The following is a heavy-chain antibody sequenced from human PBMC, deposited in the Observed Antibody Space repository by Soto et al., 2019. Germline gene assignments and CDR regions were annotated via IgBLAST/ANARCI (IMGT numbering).Heavy chain of an antibody. D-gene: IGHD3-10*01. J-gene: IGHJ4*02. Sequence: EAQLVESGGGLVQPGRSLRLSCVASGFTFDDYAIHWVRQAPGKGLEWVSGISWNGAAKGYADSVKGRFTIARNNAKNSLYLQMSSLRTEDTAIYYCANLPLYGSGFDCWGQGTLVTVSS. CDR1: GFTFDDYA. V-gene: IGHV3-9*01. CDR3: ANLPLYGSGFDC. CDR2: ISWNGAAK.